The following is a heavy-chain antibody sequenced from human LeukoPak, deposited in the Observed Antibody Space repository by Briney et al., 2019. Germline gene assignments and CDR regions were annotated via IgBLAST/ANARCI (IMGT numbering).Heavy chain of an antibody. CDR1: GGSISSYY. CDR3: ARGGVVPAAISGGNWFDP. Sequence: SETLSLTCTVSGGSISSYYWSWIRQPAGKGLEWIGRIYTSGSTNYNPSLKSRVTMSVDTSKNQFSLKLSSVTAADTAVYYCARGGVVPAAISGGNWFDPWGQGTLVTVSS. CDR2: IYTSGST. D-gene: IGHD2-2*02. J-gene: IGHJ5*02. V-gene: IGHV4-4*07.